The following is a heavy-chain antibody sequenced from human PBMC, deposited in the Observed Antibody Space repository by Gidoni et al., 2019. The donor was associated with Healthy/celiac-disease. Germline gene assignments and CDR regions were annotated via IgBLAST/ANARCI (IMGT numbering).Heavy chain of an antibody. D-gene: IGHD6-6*01. Sequence: QLQRVQSGAEVKKPGASVKVSCNASGYTFTGSYMHWVRQAPGQGLEWMGRINPNSGGTNYAQKFQGRVTMTRDTSISTAYMELSRLRSDDTAVYYCAREEYSSSSDYYYGMDVWGQGTTVTVSS. CDR1: GYTFTGSY. V-gene: IGHV1-2*06. CDR3: AREEYSSSSDYYYGMDV. CDR2: INPNSGGT. J-gene: IGHJ6*02.